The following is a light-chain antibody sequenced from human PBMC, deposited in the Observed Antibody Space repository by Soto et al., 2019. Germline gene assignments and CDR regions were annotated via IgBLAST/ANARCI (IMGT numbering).Light chain of an antibody. CDR1: NSNIGSSY. CDR2: RNN. J-gene: IGLJ3*02. Sequence: QAVVTQPPSASGTPGQRVTISCSGSNSNIGSSYVYWYQQLPGTAPKLLINRNNQRPSGVPDRFSGSKSGTSASLAISGLRSEDEADYYCAAWDDSLSGWVFGGGTKLTVL. CDR3: AAWDDSLSGWV. V-gene: IGLV1-47*01.